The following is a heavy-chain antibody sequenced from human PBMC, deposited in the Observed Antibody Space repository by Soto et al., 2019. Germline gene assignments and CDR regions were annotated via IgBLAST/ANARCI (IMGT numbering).Heavy chain of an antibody. CDR3: ASVPTYYDSSGYYWY. Sequence: QVPLAQSGAEVKKPGSSVKVSCKASGGTFSSYAISWVRQAPGQGLEWMGGIIPIFGTANYAQQFQGRVTITADESTSTAYMELSSLRSEDTAVYYCASVPTYYDSSGYYWYWGQGTLVTVSS. CDR1: GGTFSSYA. J-gene: IGHJ4*02. D-gene: IGHD3-22*01. CDR2: IIPIFGTA. V-gene: IGHV1-69*01.